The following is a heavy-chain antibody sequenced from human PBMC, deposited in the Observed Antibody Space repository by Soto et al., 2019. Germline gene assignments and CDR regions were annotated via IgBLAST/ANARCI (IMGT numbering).Heavy chain of an antibody. Sequence: QITLKESGPTLVKPTQTLTLTCTFSGFSLSTSGVGVGWIRQPPGKALEWLALIYWDDDKRYSPSLKSRLTITKDTSKNQGVLTMTNMDPVDTATYYCSHSSAGDDFWSGYLGGYFDYWGQGTLVTVSS. D-gene: IGHD3-3*01. CDR3: SHSSAGDDFWSGYLGGYFDY. CDR1: GFSLSTSGVG. J-gene: IGHJ4*02. CDR2: IYWDDDK. V-gene: IGHV2-5*02.